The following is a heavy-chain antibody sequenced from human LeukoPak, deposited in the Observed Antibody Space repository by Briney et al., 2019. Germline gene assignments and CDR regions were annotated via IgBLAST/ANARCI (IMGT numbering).Heavy chain of an antibody. D-gene: IGHD2-15*01. CDR1: GFTFSSYA. CDR2: ISSSGTST. Sequence: GRSLRLSCAASGFTFSSYAMSWVRQAPGKGLEWVSGISSSGTSTYYADFVKGRITISRDNSKNTLYVQMNSLRAEDTAVYYCAKGLGDSCYSALDYWGQGTLVTVSS. J-gene: IGHJ4*02. CDR3: AKGLGDSCYSALDY. V-gene: IGHV3-23*01.